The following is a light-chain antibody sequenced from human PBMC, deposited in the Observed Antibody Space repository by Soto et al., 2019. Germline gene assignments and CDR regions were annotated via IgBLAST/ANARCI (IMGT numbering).Light chain of an antibody. Sequence: EIVVSQSPATLSVSPGERATLSCRASQSVSSNLAWYQQKPGQAPRLLIYGASTRATGIPARFSGSGSATEFTLTISSLQSEDFAVYYCQQYNNWPWTFGQGTKVDNK. J-gene: IGKJ1*01. V-gene: IGKV3-15*01. CDR3: QQYNNWPWT. CDR2: GAS. CDR1: QSVSSN.